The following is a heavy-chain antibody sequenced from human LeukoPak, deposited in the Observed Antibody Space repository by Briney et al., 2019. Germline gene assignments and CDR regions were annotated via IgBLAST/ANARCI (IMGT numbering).Heavy chain of an antibody. CDR2: IRFDGSNK. J-gene: IGHJ4*02. Sequence: GGSLRLSCAASGFTFSSYGMHWVRQAPGKGLEWVSFIRFDGSNKFYADSVMGRFTISRDNSKNTLYLQMNSLRVEDTAVYYCAKGERGYCSSTTCYAVDWGQGTLVTVSS. V-gene: IGHV3-30*02. CDR3: AKGERGYCSSTTCYAVD. D-gene: IGHD2-2*01. CDR1: GFTFSSYG.